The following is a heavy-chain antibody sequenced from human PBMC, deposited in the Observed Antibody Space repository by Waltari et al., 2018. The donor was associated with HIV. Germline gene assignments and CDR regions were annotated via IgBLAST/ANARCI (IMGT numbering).Heavy chain of an antibody. CDR3: ARDKYTSSSYFHYGMDV. D-gene: IGHD6-6*01. Sequence: QVQLQQWGAGLLKPSETLSLTCAVYGGSFSDYYWSWIRQSPGKGLEWIGEINHSGSTNYNPSLKSRVTISVDTSKNQFSLKLSSVTAADTAVYYCARDKYTSSSYFHYGMDVWGQGTTVTVSS. V-gene: IGHV4-34*01. CDR1: GGSFSDYY. J-gene: IGHJ6*02. CDR2: INHSGST.